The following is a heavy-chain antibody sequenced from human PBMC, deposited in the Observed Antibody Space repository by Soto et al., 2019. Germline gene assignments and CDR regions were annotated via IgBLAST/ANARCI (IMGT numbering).Heavy chain of an antibody. CDR2: IKQDGSEK. CDR3: ARRVGLHLGELSSNFDY. Sequence: GGSLRLSCAASGFTFSSYWMSWVRQAPGKGLEWVANIKQDGSEKYYVDSVKGRFTISRDNAKNSLYLQMNSLRAEDTAVYYCARRVGLHLGELSSNFDYWGQGTLVTVSS. V-gene: IGHV3-7*01. J-gene: IGHJ4*02. D-gene: IGHD3-16*02. CDR1: GFTFSSYW.